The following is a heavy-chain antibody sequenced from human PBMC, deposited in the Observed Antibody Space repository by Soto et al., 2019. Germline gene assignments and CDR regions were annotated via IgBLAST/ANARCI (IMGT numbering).Heavy chain of an antibody. J-gene: IGHJ6*02. D-gene: IGHD2-2*01. CDR3: ARGGYCSSTSCQYYYYYGMDV. CDR1: GGSISSYY. V-gene: IGHV4-4*07. CDR2: IYTSGST. Sequence: SETLSLTCTVSGGSISSYYWSWIRQPAGKGLEWIGRIYTSGSTNYNPSLKSRVTMSVDTSKNQFSLKLSSVTAADTAVYYCARGGYCSSTSCQYYYYYGMDVWGQGTTVTVSS.